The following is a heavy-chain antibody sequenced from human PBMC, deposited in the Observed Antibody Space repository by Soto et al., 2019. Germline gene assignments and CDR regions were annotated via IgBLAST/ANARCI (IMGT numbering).Heavy chain of an antibody. V-gene: IGHV3-11*01. J-gene: IGHJ6*02. CDR3: ARAPYYGSGTYYYYALDV. Sequence: QVQLVESGGGLVKPGGSLRLSCEASGITFSDHYMTWIRQAPGKGLEWISYISGTAGTIYYADSVKGRFTISRDNAKNLLFLQLTSLTAEDTAVYYCARAPYYGSGTYYYYALDVWGQGTTVTVSS. D-gene: IGHD3-10*01. CDR2: ISGTAGTI. CDR1: GITFSDHY.